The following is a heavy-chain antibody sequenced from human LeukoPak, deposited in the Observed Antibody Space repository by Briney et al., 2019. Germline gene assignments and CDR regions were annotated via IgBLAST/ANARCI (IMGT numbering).Heavy chain of an antibody. Sequence: ASVKVSCKASGGTFSSYTISWVRQAPGQGLEWMGWISGYNGNTNYAQKLQGRVTMTTDTSTSTAYMELRSLRSDDTAVYYCARDSSTGASGWYGVFDYWGQGTLVTVSS. J-gene: IGHJ4*02. CDR1: GGTFSSYT. D-gene: IGHD6-19*01. CDR2: ISGYNGNT. V-gene: IGHV1-18*01. CDR3: ARDSSTGASGWYGVFDY.